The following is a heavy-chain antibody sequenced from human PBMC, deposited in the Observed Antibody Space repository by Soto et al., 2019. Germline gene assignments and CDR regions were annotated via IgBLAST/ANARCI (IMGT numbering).Heavy chain of an antibody. V-gene: IGHV1-69*13. CDR1: GGTFSSYA. CDR3: ARDRSIAAAGTSPEYYYYGMDV. Sequence: SVKVSFKASGGTFSSYAISWLRQAPGQGLEWMGGIIPIFGTANYAQKFQGRVTITADESTSTAYMELSSLRSEDTAVYYCARDRSIAAAGTSPEYYYYGMDVWGQGTTVTVSS. J-gene: IGHJ6*02. CDR2: IIPIFGTA. D-gene: IGHD6-13*01.